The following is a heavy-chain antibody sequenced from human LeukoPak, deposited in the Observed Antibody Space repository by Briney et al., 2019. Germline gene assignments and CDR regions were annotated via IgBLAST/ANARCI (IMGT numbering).Heavy chain of an antibody. J-gene: IGHJ4*02. CDR3: ARDQGQQQVDY. CDR2: IWYDGSNK. Sequence: GGSLRLSCAASGFTFSSYGMHWVRQAPGKGLEWVAVIWYDGSNKYYADSVKGRFTISRDNSKNTLYLQMNSLRAEDTAVYYCARDQGQQQVDYWGQGTLVTVSS. CDR1: GFTFSSYG. D-gene: IGHD6-13*01. V-gene: IGHV3-33*01.